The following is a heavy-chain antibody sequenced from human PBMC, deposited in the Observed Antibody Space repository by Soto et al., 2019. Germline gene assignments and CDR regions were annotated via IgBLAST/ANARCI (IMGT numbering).Heavy chain of an antibody. V-gene: IGHV1-8*01. J-gene: IGHJ4*02. D-gene: IGHD3-10*01. CDR2: MNPDSGNT. CDR3: ARSVGGSNVNFDY. Sequence: QVQLVQSGAEVRTPGASVKVSCKASGYTFTSYDINWVRQATGQGPEWRGWMNPDSGNTGYVQKFQGRVTMTRNTAISTAYMELSSLRSEDTAVYYCARSVGGSNVNFDYWGQGTLVTVSS. CDR1: GYTFTSYD.